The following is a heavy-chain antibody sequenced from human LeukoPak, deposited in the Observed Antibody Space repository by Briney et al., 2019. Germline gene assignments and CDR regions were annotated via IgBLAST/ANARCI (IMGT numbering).Heavy chain of an antibody. V-gene: IGHV1-18*01. D-gene: IGHD1-26*01. J-gene: IGHJ4*02. CDR3: ARVDSGRYYGHDY. Sequence: GASVKVSCKTSGYTFTSYSINWVRQAPGQGLEWMGWISVYNGNTNYAQKFQGRVTMTTDTSTSTAYMELRSLRSDDTAMYYCARVDSGRYYGHDYWGQGTLVTVSS. CDR1: GYTFTSYS. CDR2: ISVYNGNT.